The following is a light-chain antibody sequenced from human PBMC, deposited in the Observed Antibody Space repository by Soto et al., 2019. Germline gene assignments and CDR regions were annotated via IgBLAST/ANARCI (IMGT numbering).Light chain of an antibody. Sequence: DIQMTQSPSTLSASVGDGVTITCRASQSISSWLAWYQQKPGKAPKLLIYKASSLESGVPSRFSGSGSGTEFTLAISSLQADDFATYYCQQYKSYSLTFGGGTKVDIK. V-gene: IGKV1-5*03. CDR2: KAS. J-gene: IGKJ4*01. CDR1: QSISSW. CDR3: QQYKSYSLT.